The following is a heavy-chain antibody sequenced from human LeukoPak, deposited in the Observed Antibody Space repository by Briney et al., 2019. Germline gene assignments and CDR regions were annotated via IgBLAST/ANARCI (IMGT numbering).Heavy chain of an antibody. CDR2: ISSSSSYI. CDR3: ARPNPYCGGDCYFDY. Sequence: GGSLRLSCAASGFTFSSYSMNWVRQAPGKGLEWVSSISSSSSYIYYADSVKGRFTISRDNAKNSLYLQMNSLRAEDTAVYYCARPNPYCGGDCYFDYWGQGTLVTVSS. V-gene: IGHV3-21*01. CDR1: GFTFSSYS. J-gene: IGHJ4*02. D-gene: IGHD2-21*02.